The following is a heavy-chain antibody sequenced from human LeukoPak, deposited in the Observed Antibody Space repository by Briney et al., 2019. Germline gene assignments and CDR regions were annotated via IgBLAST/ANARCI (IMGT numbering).Heavy chain of an antibody. D-gene: IGHD6-25*01. CDR3: ARDDAYSSGQGFDY. CDR2: IIPIFGTA. J-gene: IGHJ4*02. Sequence: VASVKVSCKASGGTFSSYAISWVRQAPGQGLEWMGGIIPIFGTANYAQKFQGRVTITTDESTSIAYMELSSLRSEDTAVYYCARDDAYSSGQGFDYWGQGTLVTVSS. V-gene: IGHV1-69*05. CDR1: GGTFSSYA.